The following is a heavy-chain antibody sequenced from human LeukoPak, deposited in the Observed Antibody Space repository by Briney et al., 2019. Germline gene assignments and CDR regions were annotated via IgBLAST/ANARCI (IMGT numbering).Heavy chain of an antibody. D-gene: IGHD2-2*02. CDR2: IGSSGSTV. V-gene: IGHV3-48*03. CDR3: ARRDIVVVPAAIFGAFDI. Sequence: GGSLRLSCAASGFSFSSYEMNWVRQAPGKGLEWVSYIGSSGSTVYYADSVKGRFTISRDNAKNSLYLQMNSLRAEDTALYYCARRDIVVVPAAIFGAFDIWGQGTMVTVSS. CDR1: GFSFSSYE. J-gene: IGHJ3*02.